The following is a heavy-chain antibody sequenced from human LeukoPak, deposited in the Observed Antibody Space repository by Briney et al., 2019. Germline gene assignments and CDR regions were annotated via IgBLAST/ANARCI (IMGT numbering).Heavy chain of an antibody. CDR3: AREVRIAASGRAFDM. V-gene: IGHV3-21*01. CDR1: GFTFSSYT. J-gene: IGHJ3*02. Sequence: GESLRLSCAASGFTFSSYTMNWVRQAPGKGLEWVSSISSSSSYINYADSVKGRFTISRDNAKNSLYLQMNSLRAEDTAVYYCAREVRIAASGRAFDMWGQGTMVSVSS. D-gene: IGHD6-13*01. CDR2: ISSSSSYI.